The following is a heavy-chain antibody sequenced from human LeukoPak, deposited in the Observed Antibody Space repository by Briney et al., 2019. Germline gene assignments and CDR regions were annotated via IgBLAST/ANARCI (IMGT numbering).Heavy chain of an antibody. Sequence: PSETLSLTCAVSGVSFSGYYWSWIRQPPGKGLEWIGEINHSGSTNYNPSLKSRVTISIDTSKNQFSLKLSSVTAADTAVYFCAREYTTSSTAFDIWGQGTMVTVSS. CDR3: AREYTTSSTAFDI. J-gene: IGHJ3*02. V-gene: IGHV4-34*01. CDR1: GVSFSGYY. D-gene: IGHD6-6*01. CDR2: INHSGST.